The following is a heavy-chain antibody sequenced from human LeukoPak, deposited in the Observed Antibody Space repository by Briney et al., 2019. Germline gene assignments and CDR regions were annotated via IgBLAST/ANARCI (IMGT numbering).Heavy chain of an antibody. Sequence: GASGKVSCKASGDTFTGYYMHWVRQAPGQGLEWMGWINPNSGGTNYAQKFQGRVTMTRDTSISTAYMELSRLRSDDTAVYYCAREHDSSGYYDRFQHWGQGTLVTVSS. J-gene: IGHJ1*01. CDR1: GDTFTGYY. D-gene: IGHD3-22*01. CDR3: AREHDSSGYYDRFQH. CDR2: INPNSGGT. V-gene: IGHV1-2*02.